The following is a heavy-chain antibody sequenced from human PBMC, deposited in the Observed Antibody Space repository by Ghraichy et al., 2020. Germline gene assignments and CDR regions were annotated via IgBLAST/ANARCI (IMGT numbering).Heavy chain of an antibody. D-gene: IGHD3-10*01. V-gene: IGHV1-69*13. CDR3: AVNQEITAPSAD. CDR1: GDTFTSYA. Sequence: SVKVSCKASGDTFTSYAISWVRQAPGQGLEWMGGIIPIFGTANYAQKFQGRVTITADASTSTAYMELSSLRSEDTAVYYCAVNQEITAPSADWSQGTLVTVSS. CDR2: IIPIFGTA. J-gene: IGHJ4*02.